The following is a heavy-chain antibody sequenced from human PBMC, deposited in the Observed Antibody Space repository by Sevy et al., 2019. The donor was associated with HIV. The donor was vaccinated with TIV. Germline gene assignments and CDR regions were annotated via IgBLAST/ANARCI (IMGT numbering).Heavy chain of an antibody. CDR1: GYTLSKLS. CDR3: TAVGLKYFSGSSSYQGDWFDP. Sequence: ASVKVSCKVTGYTLSKLSIHWVRQAPGKGLEWMGYFDPQYDEKVYAQSFQGRLTMAEDTSPDTAFMELSRLTSDDTAIYYCTAVGLKYFSGSSSYQGDWFDPWGQGTLVTVSS. J-gene: IGHJ5*02. V-gene: IGHV1-24*01. CDR2: FDPQYDEK. D-gene: IGHD2-15*01.